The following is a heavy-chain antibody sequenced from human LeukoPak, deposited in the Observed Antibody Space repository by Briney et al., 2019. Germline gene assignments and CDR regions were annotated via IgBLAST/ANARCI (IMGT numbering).Heavy chain of an antibody. V-gene: IGHV4-59*08. CDR1: GGSISSYY. Sequence: SETLSLTCTVSGGSISSYYWSWIRQPPGKGLEWIGYIYYSGSANYNPSLKGRVTISVDTSKNQFSLNLSSVTAADTAVYYCARHPHIAAAVDSWGQGTLVTVSS. CDR2: IYYSGSA. J-gene: IGHJ4*02. CDR3: ARHPHIAAAVDS. D-gene: IGHD6-13*01.